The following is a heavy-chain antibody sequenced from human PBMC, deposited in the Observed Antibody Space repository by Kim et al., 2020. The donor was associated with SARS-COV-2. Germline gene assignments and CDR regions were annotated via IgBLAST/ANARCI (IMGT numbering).Heavy chain of an antibody. CDR2: ISSSSSYI. V-gene: IGHV3-21*01. CDR1: GFTFSSYS. D-gene: IGHD2-21*02. Sequence: GGSLRLSCAASGFTFSSYSMNWVRQAPGKGLEWVSSISSSSSYIYYADSVKGRFTTSRDNAKNSLYLQMNSLRAEDTAVYYCARGGLLAYCGGDCYLDYWGQGTLVTVSS. J-gene: IGHJ4*02. CDR3: ARGGLLAYCGGDCYLDY.